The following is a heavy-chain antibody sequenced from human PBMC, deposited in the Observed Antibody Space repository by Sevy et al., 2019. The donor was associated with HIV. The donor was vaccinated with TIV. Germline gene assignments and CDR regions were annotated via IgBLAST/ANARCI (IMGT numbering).Heavy chain of an antibody. CDR2: ITRNSYEAYGGTT. CDR1: GFSFDDYA. CDR3: SRALATVLSSEYYFDY. V-gene: IGHV3-49*03. J-gene: IGHJ4*02. Sequence: GGSLRLSCTTSGFSFDDYAMSWFRQAPGKGLEWVAFITRNSYEAYGGTTEYAASVKGRFTISRDDSESIAYLQMNSLKTADTALYYCSRALATVLSSEYYFDYWGQGTLVTVSS. D-gene: IGHD4-17*01.